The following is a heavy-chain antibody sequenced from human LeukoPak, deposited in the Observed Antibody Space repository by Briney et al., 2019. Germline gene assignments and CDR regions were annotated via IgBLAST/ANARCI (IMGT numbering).Heavy chain of an antibody. D-gene: IGHD1-26*01. CDR3: AKDVGKWESLHFFDY. Sequence: GGSLRLSCAASGFTFSNYAMSWVRQAPGKGLEWISGISGSGASTYYADSVKGRFTISRDDSRNTLYLQMNSLRGDDTAVYYCAKDVGKWESLHFFDYWGQGTLVTVSS. V-gene: IGHV3-23*01. J-gene: IGHJ4*02. CDR2: ISGSGAST. CDR1: GFTFSNYA.